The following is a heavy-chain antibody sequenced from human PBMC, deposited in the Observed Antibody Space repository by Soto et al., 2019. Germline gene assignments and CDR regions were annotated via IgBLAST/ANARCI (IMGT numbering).Heavy chain of an antibody. Sequence: GGSLRLSCAASGCSLINFWMAWVRQTGKGLEWVANINSDGSGKYYVDSVKGRFTVSRDNAKKSLYLQMNSLRADDMAVYYCVRGRGMDVWGQGTTVTVSS. CDR3: VRGRGMDV. CDR2: INSDGSGK. J-gene: IGHJ6*02. V-gene: IGHV3-7*02. CDR1: GCSLINFW.